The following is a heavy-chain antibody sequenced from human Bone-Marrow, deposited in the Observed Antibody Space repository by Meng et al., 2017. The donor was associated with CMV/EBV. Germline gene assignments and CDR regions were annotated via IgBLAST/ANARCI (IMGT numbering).Heavy chain of an antibody. Sequence: LTCAASGFIFSNYWMTWVRHAPGKGLEWVSSISSSSSYKYYADSVKGRFTIYRDNTKNSLYLQMNSLRAEDTAVYYCAGDRAEYSSGWYGGANWFDPWGQGTLVTVSS. CDR1: GFIFSNYW. CDR2: ISSSSSYK. D-gene: IGHD6-19*01. V-gene: IGHV3-21*01. J-gene: IGHJ5*02. CDR3: AGDRAEYSSGWYGGANWFDP.